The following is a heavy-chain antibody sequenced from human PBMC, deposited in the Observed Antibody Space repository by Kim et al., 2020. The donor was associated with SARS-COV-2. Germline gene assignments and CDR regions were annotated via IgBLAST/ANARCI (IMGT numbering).Heavy chain of an antibody. CDR1: GYTFTSNY. V-gene: IGHV1-46*01. CDR3: ARAGATLPTTYYYHVLDV. J-gene: IGHJ6*01. CDR2: INAIGGNT. Sequence: SVKVSCKASGYTFTSNYIHCVRQAPGQGLECMGIINAIGGNTTYAEKFEGRGTMTRDTSTSTVYMELRSLRSDDTAVSHCARAGATLPTTYYYHVLDVW. D-gene: IGHD4-17*01.